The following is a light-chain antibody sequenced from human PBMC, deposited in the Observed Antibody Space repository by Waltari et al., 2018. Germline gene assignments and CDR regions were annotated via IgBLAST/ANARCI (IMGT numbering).Light chain of an antibody. J-gene: IGLJ2*01. CDR3: QSYDRSLSASL. Sequence: QSVLTQPPSVSGAPGQRVTISCTGSSSNIGAGYDAHWYQPLPGTGPKLIIYSDTHRPSGVPDRFSGSKSGTSASLAITGLQAEDEADYYCQSYDRSLSASLFGGGTKLTVL. CDR2: SDT. CDR1: SSNIGAGYD. V-gene: IGLV1-40*01.